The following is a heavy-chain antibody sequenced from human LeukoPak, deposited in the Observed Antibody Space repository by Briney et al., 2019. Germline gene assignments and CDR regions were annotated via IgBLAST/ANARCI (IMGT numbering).Heavy chain of an antibody. J-gene: IGHJ4*02. Sequence: PGGSLRLSCAASRFTFDDYAMHWVRQAPGKGLEWVSGISWNSGSIGYADSVKGRFTISRDNAKNSLYLQMNSLRAEDMALYYCAKGGYDYGDVIDYWGQGTLVTVSS. CDR2: ISWNSGSI. D-gene: IGHD4-17*01. CDR3: AKGGYDYGDVIDY. CDR1: RFTFDDYA. V-gene: IGHV3-9*03.